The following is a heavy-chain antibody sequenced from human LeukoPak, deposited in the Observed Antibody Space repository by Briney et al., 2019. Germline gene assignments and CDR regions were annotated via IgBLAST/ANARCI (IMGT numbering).Heavy chain of an antibody. J-gene: IGHJ5*02. V-gene: IGHV1-2*02. D-gene: IGHD3-22*01. Sequence: ASVKGSCKASAYPFTGYYVHWVRQAPGQGLEWMGWMNPSNGDTNYVQNFQGRVTMTRDTSRRTAYMELNSLRFDDTAVYYCARWEASPSRGWFSPWGQGTLVTVSS. CDR3: ARWEASPSRGWFSP. CDR1: AYPFTGYY. CDR2: MNPSNGDT.